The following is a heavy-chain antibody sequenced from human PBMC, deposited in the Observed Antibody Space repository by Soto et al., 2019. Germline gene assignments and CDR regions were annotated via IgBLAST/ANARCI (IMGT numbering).Heavy chain of an antibody. CDR1: GYSFTSYW. CDR3: ERHAQDGSSLYGDDAFDI. V-gene: IGHV5-51*01. J-gene: IGHJ3*02. CDR2: IYPGDSDT. D-gene: IGHD6-13*01. Sequence: EVQLVQSGAEVKKPGESLKISCKGSGYSFTSYWIGWVRQMPGKGLEWMGIIYPGDSDTRYSPSFQGQVTISAEKSISTAYLQWSILKASDTAMYYCERHAQDGSSLYGDDAFDIWGQGKMDTVSS.